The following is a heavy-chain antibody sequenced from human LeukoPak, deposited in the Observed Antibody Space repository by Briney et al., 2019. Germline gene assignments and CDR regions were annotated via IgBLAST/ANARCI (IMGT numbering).Heavy chain of an antibody. J-gene: IGHJ4*02. V-gene: IGHV1-46*01. D-gene: IGHD3-22*01. Sequence: ASVKVSCKASGYTFTGYYMHWVRQAPGQGLEWMGIINPSGGSTSYAQKFQGRVTMTRDTSTSTVYMELSSLRSEDTAVYYCARATKYYDSSGYYELIDYWGQRTLVTVSS. CDR1: GYTFTGYY. CDR2: INPSGGST. CDR3: ARATKYYDSSGYYELIDY.